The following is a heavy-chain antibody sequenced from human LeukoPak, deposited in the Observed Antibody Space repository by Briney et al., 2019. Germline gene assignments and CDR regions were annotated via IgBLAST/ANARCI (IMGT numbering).Heavy chain of an antibody. CDR1: GGSISSGGYY. V-gene: IGHV4-31*03. CDR3: ARGRSNYYGMDV. J-gene: IGHJ6*02. D-gene: IGHD1-26*01. CDR2: IYYSGST. Sequence: SETLSLTCTVSGGSISSGGYYWSWIRQHPGKGLEWIGYIYYSGSTYYNPSLKSRVTISVDTSKNQFSLKLSSVTAADTAVYYCARGRSNYYGMDVWGQGTTVTVSS.